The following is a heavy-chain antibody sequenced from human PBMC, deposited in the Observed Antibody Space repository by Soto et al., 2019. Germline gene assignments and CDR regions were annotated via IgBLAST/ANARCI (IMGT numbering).Heavy chain of an antibody. V-gene: IGHV1-8*01. CDR3: ARVSCGYRPYGMDV. D-gene: IGHD3-16*02. Sequence: QVQLVQSGAEVKKPGASVKVSCKASGYTFTSYDINWVRQATGQGLEWMGWMNPNSGNTGYAQKFQGRVTMTMNTSISTAYMELSSLRSEDTAVYYCARVSCGYRPYGMDVWGQGTTVTVSS. J-gene: IGHJ6*02. CDR2: MNPNSGNT. CDR1: GYTFTSYD.